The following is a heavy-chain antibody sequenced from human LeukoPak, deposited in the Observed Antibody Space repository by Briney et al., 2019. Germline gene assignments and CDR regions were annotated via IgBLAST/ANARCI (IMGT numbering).Heavy chain of an antibody. Sequence: PWGSLRLSCAASVFTFNNFAMSCVRQAPGKGLEWVSAISGSGGSTYDAAYVQGRFTISRDNSKHTLYLQMNSLRAEDTAVYYCAKDPDCTSGVCYTFFDYWGQGTLVTVSS. CDR2: ISGSGGST. CDR3: AKDPDCTSGVCYTFFDY. V-gene: IGHV3-23*01. CDR1: VFTFNNFA. D-gene: IGHD2-8*01. J-gene: IGHJ4*02.